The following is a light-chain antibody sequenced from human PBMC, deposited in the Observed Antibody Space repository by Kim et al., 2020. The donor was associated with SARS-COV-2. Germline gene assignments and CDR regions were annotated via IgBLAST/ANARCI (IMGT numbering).Light chain of an antibody. Sequence: EIVMTQSPATLSVSPGERVTLSCRASQSISSNLGWYQQKPGQAPRLLIYGASTRATGIPVRFSGSGSGTEFTLTISSLQSEDFAVYCCQQYNDWPWTFGQGTKLEI. CDR3: QQYNDWPWT. J-gene: IGKJ1*01. V-gene: IGKV3-15*01. CDR2: GAS. CDR1: QSISSN.